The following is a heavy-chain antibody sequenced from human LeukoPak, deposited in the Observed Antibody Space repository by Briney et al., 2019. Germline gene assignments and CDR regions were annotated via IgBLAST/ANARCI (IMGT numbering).Heavy chain of an antibody. J-gene: IGHJ4*02. V-gene: IGHV3-74*01. CDR1: GFTFSSFA. CDR2: INTDGSIT. Sequence: PGGSLRLSCAASGFTFSSFAINWVRQAPGKGLVSVSRINTDGSITNYADSVKGRFSISRDNAKNTLYLQMSSLRAEDTAVYYCARDRGPRTGFMVREAYDYWGQGTLVTVSS. CDR3: ARDRGPRTGFMVREAYDY. D-gene: IGHD3-10*01.